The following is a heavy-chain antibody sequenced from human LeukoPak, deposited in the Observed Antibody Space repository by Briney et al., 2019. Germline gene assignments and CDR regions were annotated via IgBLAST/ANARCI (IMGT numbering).Heavy chain of an antibody. CDR2: IYYSGNT. D-gene: IGHD3-22*01. CDR1: GGSITSSNYQ. Sequence: PSETLSLTCTVSGGSITSSNYQWGWMRQPPGKELEWIGTIYYSGNTYYNPSLKTRVTISVDTSKRLFSLKLSSVTAADTAVYYCARHLFGSGYYPDHWGQGTLVTVSS. V-gene: IGHV4-39*01. CDR3: ARHLFGSGYYPDH. J-gene: IGHJ4*02.